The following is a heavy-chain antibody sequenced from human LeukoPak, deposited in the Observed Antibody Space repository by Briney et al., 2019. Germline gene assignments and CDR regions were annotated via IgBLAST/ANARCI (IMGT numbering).Heavy chain of an antibody. CDR2: IIPILGIA. J-gene: IGHJ6*02. CDR3: ARKLGYCSSTSCYTYYYYYYGMDV. V-gene: IGHV1-69*04. CDR1: GGTFSSYA. D-gene: IGHD2-2*02. Sequence: GASVKVSCKASGGTFSSYAISWVRQAPGQGLEWMGRIIPILGIANYAQKFQGRVTITADKSTSTAYMELSSLRSEDTAVYYCARKLGYCSSTSCYTYYYYYYGMDVWGQGTTVTVSS.